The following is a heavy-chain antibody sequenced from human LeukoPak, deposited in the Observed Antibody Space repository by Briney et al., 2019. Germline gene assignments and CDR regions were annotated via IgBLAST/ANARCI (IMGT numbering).Heavy chain of an antibody. J-gene: IGHJ4*02. V-gene: IGHV4-34*01. CDR3: ARGPDGYNPLDY. CDR1: GFTFSSYW. CDR2: INHSGST. Sequence: GSLRLSCAASGFTFSSYWMSWVRQPPGKGLEWIGEINHSGSTNYNPSLKSRVTISVDTSKNQFSLKLSSVTAADTAVYYCARGPDGYNPLDYWGQGTLVTVSS. D-gene: IGHD5-24*01.